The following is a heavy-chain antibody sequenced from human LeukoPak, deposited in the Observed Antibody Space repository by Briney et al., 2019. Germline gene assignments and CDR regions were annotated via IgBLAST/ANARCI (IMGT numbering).Heavy chain of an antibody. V-gene: IGHV3-74*01. J-gene: IGHJ4*02. CDR1: GFTFSSYW. CDR2: INSDGSST. D-gene: IGHD3-10*01. CDR3: AKGSMVRGALDY. Sequence: GGSLRLSCAASGFTFSSYWMHWVRQAPGKGLVWVSRINSDGSSTSYADSVKGRFTISGDNAKNSLYLQMNSLRAEDTALYYCAKGSMVRGALDYWGQGTLVTVSS.